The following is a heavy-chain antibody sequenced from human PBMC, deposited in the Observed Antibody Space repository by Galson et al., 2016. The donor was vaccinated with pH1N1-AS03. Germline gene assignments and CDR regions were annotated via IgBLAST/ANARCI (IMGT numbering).Heavy chain of an antibody. Sequence: CAISGDSVFSDRAAWNWIRQSPSRGLEWLGRTYYRSKWYYDYAVSVESRMTIRPDTSKNQVSLQLNPVTPEDTAVYYCARGGLGTTVSLFPHWGQGTLVTVSS. J-gene: IGHJ1*01. V-gene: IGHV6-1*01. CDR2: TYYRSKWYY. CDR1: GDSVFSDRAA. CDR3: ARGGLGTTVSLFPH. D-gene: IGHD1/OR15-1a*01.